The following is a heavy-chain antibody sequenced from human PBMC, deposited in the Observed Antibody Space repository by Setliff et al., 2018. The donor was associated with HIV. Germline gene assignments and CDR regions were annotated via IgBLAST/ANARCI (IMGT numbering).Heavy chain of an antibody. CDR1: GGSISSSSYY. J-gene: IGHJ5*02. Sequence: PSETLSLTCTVSGGSISSSSYYWGWIRQPPGKGLEWIGNIYYSGSTYYNPSLKSRVTISVDTSKNQFSLKLSSVTAADTAVYYCARKGNVGGWFDPWGQGTLVTVSS. V-gene: IGHV4-39*01. D-gene: IGHD3-16*01. CDR3: ARKGNVGGWFDP. CDR2: IYYSGST.